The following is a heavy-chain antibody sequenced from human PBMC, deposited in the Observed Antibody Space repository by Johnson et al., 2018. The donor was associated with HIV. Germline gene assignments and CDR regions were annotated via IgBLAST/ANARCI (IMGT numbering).Heavy chain of an antibody. D-gene: IGHD3-3*02. V-gene: IGHV3-7*01. CDR1: GFTFSSYW. CDR2: INVDGTEK. Sequence: VQLAESGGGLVQPGGSLRLSCAASGFTFSSYWMSWVRQAPGKGLEWVANINVDGTEKFYVDSVQGRFTISRDNVNNSVFLLLNSLKVEDTAVYFCARAHLIFPKNAFDNWGQGTMVTVSS. CDR3: ARAHLIFPKNAFDN. J-gene: IGHJ3*02.